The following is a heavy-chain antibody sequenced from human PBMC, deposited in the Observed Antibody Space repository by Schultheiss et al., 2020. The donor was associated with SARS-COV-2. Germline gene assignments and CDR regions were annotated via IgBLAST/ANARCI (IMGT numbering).Heavy chain of an antibody. V-gene: IGHV4-34*01. D-gene: IGHD4-17*01. CDR2: IYYSGST. J-gene: IGHJ6*02. CDR3: ARDLTYGDYGMDV. CDR1: GGSFSGYY. Sequence: SETLSLTCAVYGGSFSGYYWSLIRQPPGKGLEWIGSIYYSGSTNYNPSLKSRVTISVDTSKNQFSLKLSSVTAADTAVYYCARDLTYGDYGMDVWGQGTTVTVSS.